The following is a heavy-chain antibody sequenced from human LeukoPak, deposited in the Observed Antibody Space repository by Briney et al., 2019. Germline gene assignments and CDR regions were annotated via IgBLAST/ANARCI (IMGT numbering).Heavy chain of an antibody. CDR3: AGLVQVRQVRPVNYFDY. Sequence: GESLKISCKGSGYTFVSYWIAWVRQMPGKGLDWMGIIYPGDSDTRYSPSFQGQVTISADKSISTAYLQWSSLKASDTAMYYCAGLVQVRQVRPVNYFDYWGQGTLVTVSS. CDR1: GYTFVSYW. J-gene: IGHJ4*02. V-gene: IGHV5-51*01. D-gene: IGHD2-2*01. CDR2: IYPGDSDT.